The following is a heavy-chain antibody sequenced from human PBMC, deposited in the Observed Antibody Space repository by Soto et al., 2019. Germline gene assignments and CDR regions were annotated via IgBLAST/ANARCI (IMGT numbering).Heavy chain of an antibody. CDR2: IKSKTDGGTT. J-gene: IGHJ4*02. Sequence: GGSLRLSCAASGFTFSNAWMSWVRQAPGKGLEWVGRIKSKTDGGTTDYAAPVKGRFTISRDDSKNTLYLQMNSLKTEDTAVYYCTTDITIFGVVILFDYWGQGTLVTVSS. V-gene: IGHV3-15*01. CDR1: GFTFSNAW. D-gene: IGHD3-3*01. CDR3: TTDITIFGVVILFDY.